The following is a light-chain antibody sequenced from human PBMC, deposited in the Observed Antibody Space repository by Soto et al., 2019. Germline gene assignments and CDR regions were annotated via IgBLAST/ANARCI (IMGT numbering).Light chain of an antibody. CDR3: QQYNDWPQT. CDR2: GAA. V-gene: IGKV3-15*01. J-gene: IGKJ1*01. Sequence: EIVMTQSPATLSVSPGERATLSCRASQSISINLAWYQQKPGQTPRLLIYGAATRATGIPARFSGSASGTEFILTISSLQSEDFAVYYCQQYNDWPQTFGQGNKVEIK. CDR1: QSISIN.